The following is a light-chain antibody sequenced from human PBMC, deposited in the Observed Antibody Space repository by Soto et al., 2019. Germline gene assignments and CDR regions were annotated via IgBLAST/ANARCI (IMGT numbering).Light chain of an antibody. V-gene: IGLV1-40*01. Sequence: QSVLTQPPSVSGAPGQRITICCTGSSSNIGAGYDVHWYQQLPGTAPKLLMFGNKNRPSGVPDRFSGSKSGTSASLAITGLQAEDEADYYCQSFDSSLSGPVVFGAGTKLTVL. CDR1: SSNIGAGYD. CDR2: GNK. J-gene: IGLJ2*01. CDR3: QSFDSSLSGPVV.